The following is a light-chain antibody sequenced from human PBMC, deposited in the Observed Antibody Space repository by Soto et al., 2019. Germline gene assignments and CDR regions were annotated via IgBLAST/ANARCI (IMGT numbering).Light chain of an antibody. J-gene: IGKJ1*01. Sequence: DIQITQSPSTLSGSVGDRVTITCRASQTISSWLAWYQQKPGKAPKLLIYKASTLKSGVPSRFSGSGAGTEFTRTISSLQPDDFATDYCQHYNSYPEAFGQGTKVDIK. V-gene: IGKV1-5*03. CDR2: KAS. CDR1: QTISSW. CDR3: QHYNSYPEA.